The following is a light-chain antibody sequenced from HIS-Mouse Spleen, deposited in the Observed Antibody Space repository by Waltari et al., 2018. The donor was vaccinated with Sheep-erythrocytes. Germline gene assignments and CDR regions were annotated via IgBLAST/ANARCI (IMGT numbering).Light chain of an antibody. J-gene: IGLJ3*02. Sequence: QSVLTQPPSVSEAPRQRVTISCSGSSSNIGNNAVNWYQQLPGKAPKLLIYYDDLRPSVVSYRFSGSKSGTSASLAISGLQSEDEADYYCAAWDDSLNGWVFGGGTKLTVL. CDR2: YDD. V-gene: IGLV1-36*01. CDR3: AAWDDSLNGWV. CDR1: SSNIGNNA.